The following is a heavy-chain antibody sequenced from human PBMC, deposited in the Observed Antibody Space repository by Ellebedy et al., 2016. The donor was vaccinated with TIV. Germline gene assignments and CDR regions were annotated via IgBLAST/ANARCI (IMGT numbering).Heavy chain of an antibody. CDR3: ARDLGSGRYPGH. CDR1: GGSISSYY. D-gene: IGHD3-10*01. CDR2: IHYTGST. V-gene: IGHV4-59*01. J-gene: IGHJ4*02. Sequence: SETLSLXXTVSGGSISSYYWAWLRQPPGKGLEWIGHIHYTGSTDYNPSLKSRVTISVDTSKNHFSLIVASVAAADTAVYYCARDLGSGRYPGHWGQGTLVTVSS.